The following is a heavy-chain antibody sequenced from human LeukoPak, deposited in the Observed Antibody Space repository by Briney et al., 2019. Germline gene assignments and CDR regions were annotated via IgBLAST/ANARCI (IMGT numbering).Heavy chain of an antibody. Sequence: PGGSLRLSCAASGFTFSSYAMSWVRQAPGKGLEWVSYISSSGSTTYYADSVKGRFTISRDNAKNSLYLQMNSLRAEDTAVYYCATPKEQRVVGPYAFDIWGQGTMVTVSS. CDR2: ISSSGSTT. J-gene: IGHJ3*02. CDR1: GFTFSSYA. CDR3: ATPKEQRVVGPYAFDI. D-gene: IGHD2-15*01. V-gene: IGHV3-48*04.